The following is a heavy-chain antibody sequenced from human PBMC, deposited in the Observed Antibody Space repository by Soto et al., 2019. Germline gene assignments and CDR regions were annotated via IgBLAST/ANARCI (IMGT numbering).Heavy chain of an antibody. Sequence: GGSLRLSCAASGFTFSSYAMSWVRQAPGKGLEWVSAISGSGGSTYYADSVKGRFTISRDNSKNTLYLQMNSLRAEDTAVYYCAKDLFLLQGYDKDYGGQGTLAILSS. CDR1: GFTFSSYA. CDR2: ISGSGGST. D-gene: IGHD5-12*01. CDR3: AKDLFLLQGYDKDY. J-gene: IGHJ4*02. V-gene: IGHV3-23*01.